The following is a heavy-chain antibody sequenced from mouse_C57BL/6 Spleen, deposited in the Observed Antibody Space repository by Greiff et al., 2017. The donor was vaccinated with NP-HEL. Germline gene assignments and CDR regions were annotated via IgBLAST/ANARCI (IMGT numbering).Heavy chain of an antibody. J-gene: IGHJ4*01. CDR2: INPNNGGT. D-gene: IGHD2-5*01. CDR3: ASWAYSNYDAMDY. V-gene: IGHV1-22*01. Sequence: EVQLQESGPELVKPGASVKMSCKASGYTFTDYNMHWVKQSHGKSLEWIGYINPNNGGTSYNQKFKGKATLTVNKSSSTDNMELRSLTSEDSAVYYCASWAYSNYDAMDYWGQGTSVTVSS. CDR1: GYTFTDYN.